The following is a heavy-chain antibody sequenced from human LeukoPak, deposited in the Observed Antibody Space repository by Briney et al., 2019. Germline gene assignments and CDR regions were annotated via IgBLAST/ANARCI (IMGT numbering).Heavy chain of an antibody. CDR3: AKVKGGSGPFDD. CDR1: GFTFTNYA. D-gene: IGHD6-19*01. J-gene: IGHJ4*02. V-gene: IGHV3-23*01. CDR2: ISKRGGST. Sequence: GGSLRLSCEASGFTFTNYAMTWVRQAPGKGLEWVSSISKRGGSTYYADSVKGRFTISRDSSKNTLHLQMNTLRAEDTAVYYCAKVKGGSGPFDDWGQGTLVTVSS.